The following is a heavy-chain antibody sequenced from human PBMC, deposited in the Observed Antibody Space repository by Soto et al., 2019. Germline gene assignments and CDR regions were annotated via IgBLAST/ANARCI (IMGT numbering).Heavy chain of an antibody. Sequence: QVQLQESGPGLVKPSQTLSLTCTVSGGSISSGDYYWSWIRQPPVKGLEWIGYIYYSGSTYYNPSLKSRVTISVDTSKNQFSLKLSSVTAADTAVYYCARTLASSGYYFRLLGFDYWGQGTLVTVSS. CDR1: GGSISSGDYY. J-gene: IGHJ4*02. V-gene: IGHV4-30-4*01. CDR2: IYYSGST. CDR3: ARTLASSGYYFRLLGFDY. D-gene: IGHD3-22*01.